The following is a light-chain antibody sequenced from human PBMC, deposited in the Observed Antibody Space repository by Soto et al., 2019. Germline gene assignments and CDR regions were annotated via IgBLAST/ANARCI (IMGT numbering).Light chain of an antibody. V-gene: IGKV3-11*01. Sequence: EIVLTQSPATLSLSPGERATLSCRASQSVSSYLAWYQQKPGQAPRLLIYDASNMETGIPARFSGSGSGTEFTLTISSLEPEDFAVYYCQQRSNCPLTFGGGTKVEIK. CDR3: QQRSNCPLT. CDR1: QSVSSY. CDR2: DAS. J-gene: IGKJ4*01.